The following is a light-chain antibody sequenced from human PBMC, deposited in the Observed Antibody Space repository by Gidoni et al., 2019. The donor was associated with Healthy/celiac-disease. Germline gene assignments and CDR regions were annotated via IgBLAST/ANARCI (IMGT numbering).Light chain of an antibody. Sequence: ELVMTQYAATLSVSPGERATISVRASQSVGSNFAWYQQKPGQAPRLLICGASTRATCIPARFSGSGSGTEFPRTISSLQSEDFAVYYCQQYNNWPPLTFGGGTKVEIK. J-gene: IGKJ4*01. CDR3: QQYNNWPPLT. CDR2: GAS. V-gene: IGKV3-15*01. CDR1: QSVGSN.